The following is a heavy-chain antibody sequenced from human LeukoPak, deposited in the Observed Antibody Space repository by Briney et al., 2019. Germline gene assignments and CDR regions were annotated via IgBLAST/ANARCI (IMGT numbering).Heavy chain of an antibody. CDR3: ARDGGDGYPDY. CDR1: GFTFSSYW. J-gene: IGHJ4*02. Sequence: GSLRLSCAASGFTFSSYWMHWVRQAPGKGLVWVSRISSDGRSTSYADSVKGRFTISRDNAKNTLYLQMNSLRAEDTAVYYCARDGGDGYPDYWGQGTLVTVSS. V-gene: IGHV3-74*01. D-gene: IGHD5-24*01. CDR2: ISSDGRST.